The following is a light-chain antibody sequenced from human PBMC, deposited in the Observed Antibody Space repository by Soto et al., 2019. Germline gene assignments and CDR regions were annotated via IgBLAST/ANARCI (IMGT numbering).Light chain of an antibody. J-gene: IGLJ2*01. CDR1: SSNIGAGYD. CDR3: QSYDISLNDHVV. V-gene: IGLV1-40*01. Sequence: QSVLTQPPSVSGAPGQRVTISCSGSSSNIGAGYDVHWYQHLPGTAPKLLIYGNSNRPSGVPDRFSGSKSGTSASLAITGLQAEDEADYYCQSYDISLNDHVVFGGGTKLTVL. CDR2: GNS.